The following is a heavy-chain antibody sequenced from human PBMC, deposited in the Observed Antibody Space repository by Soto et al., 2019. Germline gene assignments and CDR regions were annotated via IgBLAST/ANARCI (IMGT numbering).Heavy chain of an antibody. CDR2: ISSSSSTI. J-gene: IGHJ1*01. V-gene: IGHV3-48*04. CDR3: AREYYYDSKGYFQH. D-gene: IGHD3-22*01. CDR1: GFTFSSYS. Sequence: GGSLRLSCAASGFTFSSYSMNWVRQAPGKGLEWVSYISSSSSTIYYADSVKGRFTISRDNAKNSLYLQMNSLRAEDTAVYYCAREYYYDSKGYFQHWGQGTLVTVSS.